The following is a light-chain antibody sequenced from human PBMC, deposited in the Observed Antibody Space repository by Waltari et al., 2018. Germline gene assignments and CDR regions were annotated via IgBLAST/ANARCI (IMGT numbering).Light chain of an antibody. Sequence: DIQMTQSPSSLSASVGDRVTITCQASLDINYYLNWYQQKPGKPPKLLIYDTFNLETGVPSRFSGSGSGTDFTFTITSLQPEDIGTYYCQQYDNLLSTFGPGTKVDIK. CDR2: DTF. V-gene: IGKV1-33*01. CDR3: QQYDNLLST. CDR1: LDINYY. J-gene: IGKJ3*01.